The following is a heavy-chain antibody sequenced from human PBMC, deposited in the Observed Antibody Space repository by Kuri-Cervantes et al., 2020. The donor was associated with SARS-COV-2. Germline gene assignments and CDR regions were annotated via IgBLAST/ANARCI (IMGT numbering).Heavy chain of an antibody. D-gene: IGHD3-10*01. CDR3: ARRFAVSYYYYYMDV. V-gene: IGHV3-30-3*01. J-gene: IGHJ6*03. Sequence: GGSLRLSCAASGFTFSSYAMHWVRQAPGKGLEWVAVISYDGSNEYYADSVKGRFTISRDNAKNSLYLQMNSLRAEDTAVYYCARRFAVSYYYYYMDVWGKGTTVTVSS. CDR2: ISYDGSNE. CDR1: GFTFSSYA.